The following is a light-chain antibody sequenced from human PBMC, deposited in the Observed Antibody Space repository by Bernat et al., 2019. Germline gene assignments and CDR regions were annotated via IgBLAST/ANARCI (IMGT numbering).Light chain of an antibody. CDR3: CSFAVGTTYV. CDR2: EVS. V-gene: IGLV2-23*02. Sequence: QSALTQPASASGSPGQSITISCTGTSSDVGSYNLVSWYQQHPGKAPKLMINEVSNRPSGVSNRFSGSKSGNTASLTISGLQAEDEADYYCCSFAVGTTYVFGTGTKVTVL. CDR1: SSDVGSYNL. J-gene: IGLJ1*01.